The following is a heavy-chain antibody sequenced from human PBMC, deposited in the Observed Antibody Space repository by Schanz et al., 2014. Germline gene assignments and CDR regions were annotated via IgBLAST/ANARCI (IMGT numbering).Heavy chain of an antibody. J-gene: IGHJ3*02. CDR2: ITAYNGDT. V-gene: IGHV1-18*01. D-gene: IGHD5-18*01. Sequence: QVQLVQSGAEVKKPGASVKVSCKASGYTFTSHGISWVRQAPGQELEWMGWITAYNGDTNYALKLQGRVTMTTDTSTGTAYMELRSLRSDDTTLYYCTRGGYSYALSAFDIWGQGTMXTVSS. CDR1: GYTFTSHG. CDR3: TRGGYSYALSAFDI.